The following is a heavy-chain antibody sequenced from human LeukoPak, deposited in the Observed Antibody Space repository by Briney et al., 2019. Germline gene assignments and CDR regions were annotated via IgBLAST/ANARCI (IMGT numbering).Heavy chain of an antibody. V-gene: IGHV3-23*01. D-gene: IGHD4-17*01. CDR3: AKAKGPMTTVTTTDY. J-gene: IGHJ4*02. CDR2: ISGSSGST. Sequence: AGGSLRLSCAASGFTLSTYAMSWVRQTPGKGLEWVSAISGSSGSTYYADSVKGRFTISRDNSKITLYLQMNSLRAEDTAVYYCAKAKGPMTTVTTTDYWGQGTLVTVSS. CDR1: GFTLSTYA.